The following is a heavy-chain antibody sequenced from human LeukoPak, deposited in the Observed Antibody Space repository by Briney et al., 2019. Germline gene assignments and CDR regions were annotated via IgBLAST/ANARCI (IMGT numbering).Heavy chain of an antibody. V-gene: IGHV3-7*02. CDR1: GFTLSSYW. CDR3: ATLVAMTRFDY. CDR2: IKQDGSEK. D-gene: IGHD5-12*01. Sequence: GGSLRLSCAASGFTLSSYWMSWVRQAPGKGLEWVANIKQDGSEKYYVDSVKGRFTISRDNAKNSLYLQMNSLRAEDTAVYYCATLVAMTRFDYWGQGTLATVSS. J-gene: IGHJ4*02.